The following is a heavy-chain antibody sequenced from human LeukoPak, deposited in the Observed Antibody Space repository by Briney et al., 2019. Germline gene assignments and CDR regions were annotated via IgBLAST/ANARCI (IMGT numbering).Heavy chain of an antibody. CDR3: ARDGVYYYDSSGKYAYYYYGMDV. V-gene: IGHV3-7*01. Sequence: SGGSLRLSCAASGFTFSSYWMSWVRQAPGKGLEWVANIKQDGSEKYYVDSVKGRFTISRDNAKNSLYLQMNSLRAEDTAVYYCARDGVYYYDSSGKYAYYYYGMDVWGQGTTVTVSS. CDR2: IKQDGSEK. D-gene: IGHD3-22*01. CDR1: GFTFSSYW. J-gene: IGHJ6*02.